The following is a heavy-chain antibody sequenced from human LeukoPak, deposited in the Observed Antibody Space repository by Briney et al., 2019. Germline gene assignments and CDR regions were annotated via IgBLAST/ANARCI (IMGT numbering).Heavy chain of an antibody. J-gene: IGHJ3*02. D-gene: IGHD2-2*01. CDR3: ARAKIRYCSSTSYYKNDAFDI. Sequence: PSETLSLTCAVYGGSFSGYYWSWIRQPPGKGLEWIGEINHSGSTNYNPSLKSRVTISVDTSKNQFSLKLSSVTAADTAVYYCARAKIRYCSSTSYYKNDAFDIWGQGTMVTVSS. CDR1: GGSFSGYY. V-gene: IGHV4-34*01. CDR2: INHSGST.